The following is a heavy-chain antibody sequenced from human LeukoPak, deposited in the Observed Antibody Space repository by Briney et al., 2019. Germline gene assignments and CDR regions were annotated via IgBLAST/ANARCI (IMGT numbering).Heavy chain of an antibody. J-gene: IGHJ4*02. CDR3: ARYGLDYDYGGNSPYYFDY. CDR2: IYTSGST. V-gene: IGHV4-61*02. Sequence: SETLSLTCTVSGGSISRGSYFWSWIRQPAGKGLEWIGRIYTSGSTSYNPSLKSRVTISVDTSKNQFSLRLSSVTAADTAVYYCARYGLDYDYGGNSPYYFDYWGQGTLVTVSS. D-gene: IGHD4-23*01. CDR1: GGSISRGSYF.